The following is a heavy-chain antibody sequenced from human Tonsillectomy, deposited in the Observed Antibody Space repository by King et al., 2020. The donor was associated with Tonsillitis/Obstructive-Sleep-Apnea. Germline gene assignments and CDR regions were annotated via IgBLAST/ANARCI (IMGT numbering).Heavy chain of an antibody. D-gene: IGHD3-3*01. CDR2: IYSGGST. Sequence: VQLVESGGGLIQPGGSLRLSCAASGFTVSSNYMSWVRQAPGKGLEWVSVIYSGGSTYYADSVKGRFTISRDNSKNTLYLQMNSLRAEATAVYYCARGSTYYDFWSGYYTSYYFDYWGQGTLVTVSS. V-gene: IGHV3-53*01. CDR3: ARGSTYYDFWSGYYTSYYFDY. J-gene: IGHJ4*02. CDR1: GFTVSSNY.